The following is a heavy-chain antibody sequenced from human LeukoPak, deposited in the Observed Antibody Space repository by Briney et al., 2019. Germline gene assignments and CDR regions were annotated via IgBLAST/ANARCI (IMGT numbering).Heavy chain of an antibody. CDR2: ISWNSGSI. J-gene: IGHJ5*02. D-gene: IGHD6-13*01. V-gene: IGHV3-9*01. Sequence: PGGSLRLSCAASGFTFDDYAMHWVRQAPGKGLEWVSGISWNSGSIGYADSVKGRFTISRDNAKNSLYLQMNSLRAEDTAVYYCATDKAARHVDWFDPWGQGTLVTVSS. CDR3: ATDKAARHVDWFDP. CDR1: GFTFDDYA.